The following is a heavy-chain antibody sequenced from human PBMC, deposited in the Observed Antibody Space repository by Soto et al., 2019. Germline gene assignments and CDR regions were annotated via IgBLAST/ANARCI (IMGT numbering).Heavy chain of an antibody. V-gene: IGHV3-48*01. CDR3: AKRDITMVRGGHYYGMDV. Sequence: GGSLRLSCAASGFTFSSYSMNWVRQAPGKGLEWVSYISSGSATIYYADSVKGRFTISRDNSKNTLYLQMNSLRAEGTAVYYCAKRDITMVRGGHYYGMDVWGQGTTVTVSS. CDR1: GFTFSSYS. CDR2: ISSGSATI. D-gene: IGHD3-10*01. J-gene: IGHJ6*02.